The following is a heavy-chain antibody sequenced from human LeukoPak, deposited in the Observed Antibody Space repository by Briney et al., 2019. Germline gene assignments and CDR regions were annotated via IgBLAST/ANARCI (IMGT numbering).Heavy chain of an antibody. Sequence: ASVKVSCKASGYTFTGYYMHWVRQAPGQGLEWMGIIDPSGGSTSYAQKFQGRVTMTRDMSTSTVYMELSSLRSEDTAVYYCAKDTGVGANKQREMDVWGKGTTVTISS. D-gene: IGHD1-26*01. CDR2: IDPSGGST. V-gene: IGHV1-46*01. CDR3: AKDTGVGANKQREMDV. J-gene: IGHJ6*04. CDR1: GYTFTGYY.